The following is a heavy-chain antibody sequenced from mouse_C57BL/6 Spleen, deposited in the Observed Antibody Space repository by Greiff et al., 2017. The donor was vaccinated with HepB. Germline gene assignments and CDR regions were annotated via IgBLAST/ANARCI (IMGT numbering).Heavy chain of an antibody. CDR2: IYPRSGNT. CDR3: ARQFSYYGSSYWYFDV. Sequence: LEESGAELARPGASVKLSCKASGYTFTSYGISWVKQRTGQGLEWIGEIYPRSGNTYYNEKFKGKATLTADKSSSTAYMELRSLTSEDSAVYFCARQFSYYGSSYWYFDVWGTGTTVTVSS. D-gene: IGHD1-1*01. CDR1: GYTFTSYG. J-gene: IGHJ1*03. V-gene: IGHV1-81*01.